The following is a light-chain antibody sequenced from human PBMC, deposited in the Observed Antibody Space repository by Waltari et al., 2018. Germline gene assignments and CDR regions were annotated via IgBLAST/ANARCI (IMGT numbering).Light chain of an antibody. CDR3: CSYAGSSTLV. Sequence: QSALTQPASVSGSHGPAITISCTGTSSDVGGYNLVSWSQQHPGKAPKLMIYEGSKRPSGVSNRFSGSKSGNTASLTISGLQAEDEADYYCCSYAGSSTLVFGGGTKLTVL. V-gene: IGLV2-23*01. J-gene: IGLJ2*01. CDR1: SSDVGGYNL. CDR2: EGS.